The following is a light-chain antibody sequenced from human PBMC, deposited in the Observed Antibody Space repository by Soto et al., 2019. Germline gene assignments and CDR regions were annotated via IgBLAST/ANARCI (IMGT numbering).Light chain of an antibody. CDR1: SSDVGGYYY. CDR3: SSYTSSSAPHVV. CDR2: EVT. V-gene: IGLV2-14*01. Sequence: QSALTQSVSVSGSPGQSITISCTGTSSDVGGYYYVSWYQHHPGKAPKLIIYEVTNRPSGVSSRFSGSNSGNTASLIISGLQAEDEAEYYCSSYTSSSAPHVVFGGGTKLTVL. J-gene: IGLJ2*01.